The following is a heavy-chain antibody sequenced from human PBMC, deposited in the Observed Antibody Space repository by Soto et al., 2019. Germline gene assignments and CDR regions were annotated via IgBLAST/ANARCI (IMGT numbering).Heavy chain of an antibody. Sequence: QLMLQESGSGLVRPSQTLSLTCTVSGDSITSGMYSWSWIRQAPGKGLEWIGNIHVTGYTAFSPSRRGRVTMSVATSRNQFSLNLNSVTAADTAVYFCARGGALRPNGHVPLDFWGQGTLVTVSS. CDR3: ARGGALRPNGHVPLDF. CDR1: GDSITSGMYS. V-gene: IGHV4-30-2*01. J-gene: IGHJ4*02. CDR2: IHVTGYT. D-gene: IGHD3-16*01.